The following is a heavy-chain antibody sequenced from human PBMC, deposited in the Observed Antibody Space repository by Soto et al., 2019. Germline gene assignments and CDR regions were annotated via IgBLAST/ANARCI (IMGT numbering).Heavy chain of an antibody. CDR3: SRFIMVGGWFDPNYYHGMDV. Sequence: SVKVSCKTSGYTFSNYGINWVRQAPGQGLEWMGWISGYSGNTNYAQTVQGRVTMTTDTSTGTVYMELRSLKSDDTAIYYCSRFIMVGGWFDPNYYHGMDVWGQGTTVTVSS. D-gene: IGHD6-19*01. CDR2: ISGYSGNT. CDR1: GYTFSNYG. J-gene: IGHJ6*02. V-gene: IGHV1-18*01.